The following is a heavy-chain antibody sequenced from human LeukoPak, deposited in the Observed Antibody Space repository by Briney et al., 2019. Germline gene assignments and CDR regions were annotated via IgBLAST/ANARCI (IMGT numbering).Heavy chain of an antibody. CDR1: GVTFDGYG. J-gene: IGHJ3*02. CDR2: INWNGGST. CDR3: ARVMGYDRSGYYHDAFDI. Sequence: PGGALRLSCAPSGVTFDGYGMRWVRQAPGKGLECVSGINWNGGSTDNADSVKGRFTISRDNAKNSLYLQMNSLRAEDTALYYCARVMGYDRSGYYHDAFDIWGQGTMVTVSS. V-gene: IGHV3-20*04. D-gene: IGHD3-22*01.